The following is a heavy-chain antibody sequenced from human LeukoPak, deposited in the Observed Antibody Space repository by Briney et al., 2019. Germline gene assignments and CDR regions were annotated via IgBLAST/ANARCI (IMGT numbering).Heavy chain of an antibody. D-gene: IGHD2-2*01. CDR1: GDSVSSNSAA. J-gene: IGHJ4*02. CDR2: TYYRSKWYN. Sequence: SQTLSLTCALSGDSVSSNSAAWNWIRQSPSRGLEWLGRTYYRSKWYNDYAVSVKSRITINPDKSKNQFSLQLNSVTPEDTAVYYCARASGGYCSSTSCYAFDYWGQGTLVTVSS. V-gene: IGHV6-1*01. CDR3: ARASGGYCSSTSCYAFDY.